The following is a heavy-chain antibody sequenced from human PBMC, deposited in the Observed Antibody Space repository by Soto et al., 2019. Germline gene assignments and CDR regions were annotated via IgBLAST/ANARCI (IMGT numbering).Heavy chain of an antibody. CDR1: EFTFSFYS. CDR3: ARDPEPTANWHFDL. V-gene: IGHV3-21*01. J-gene: IGHJ2*01. Sequence: EVQLVESGGGLVKPGGSLRLSCAVSEFTFSFYSVSWVRQAPGKGLEWVSSISGSSTYMNYADSVKGRFTISRDNAKNSLYLQMNSLRAEDTALYYCARDPEPTANWHFDLWGRGTLVTVSS. CDR2: ISGSSTYM. D-gene: IGHD4-17*01.